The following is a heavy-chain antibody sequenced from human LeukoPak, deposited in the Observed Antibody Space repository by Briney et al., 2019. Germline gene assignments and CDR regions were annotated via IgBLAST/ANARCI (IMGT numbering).Heavy chain of an antibody. CDR1: GYTFTSYG. Sequence: GASVTVSCKASGYTFTSYGISWVRQAPGQGLEWMGWISAYNGNTNYAQKLQGRVTMTTDTSTSTAYMELRSLRSDDTAVYYCARARIAAAGKWFDPWGQGTLVTVSS. D-gene: IGHD6-13*01. V-gene: IGHV1-18*01. J-gene: IGHJ5*02. CDR3: ARARIAAAGKWFDP. CDR2: ISAYNGNT.